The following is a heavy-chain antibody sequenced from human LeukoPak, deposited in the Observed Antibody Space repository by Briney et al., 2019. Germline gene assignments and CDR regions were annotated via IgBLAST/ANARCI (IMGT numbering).Heavy chain of an antibody. D-gene: IGHD6-19*01. CDR3: ARSSSTSRGAGYSSGWYGY. J-gene: IGHJ4*02. Sequence: GSSVKVSCKASGGTFSSYAISWVRQAPGQWLEWMGGIIPIFGTANYAQKFQGRVTITADESTSTAYMELSSLRSEDTAVYYCARSSSTSRGAGYSSGWYGYWGQGTLVTVSS. V-gene: IGHV1-69*01. CDR2: IIPIFGTA. CDR1: GGTFSSYA.